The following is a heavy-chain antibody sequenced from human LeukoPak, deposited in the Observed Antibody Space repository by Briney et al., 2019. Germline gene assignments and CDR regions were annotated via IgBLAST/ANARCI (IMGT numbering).Heavy chain of an antibody. J-gene: IGHJ6*02. D-gene: IGHD6-6*01. CDR3: ARALYSSSYYYYYGMDV. Sequence: PSQTLSLTCTVSGGSISSGDYYWSWIRQPPGKGLEWIGYIYYSGSTNYNPSLKSRVTISVDTSKNQFSLKLSSVTAADTAVYYCARALYSSSYYYYYGMDVWGQGTTVTVSS. V-gene: IGHV4-61*08. CDR2: IYYSGST. CDR1: GGSISSGDYY.